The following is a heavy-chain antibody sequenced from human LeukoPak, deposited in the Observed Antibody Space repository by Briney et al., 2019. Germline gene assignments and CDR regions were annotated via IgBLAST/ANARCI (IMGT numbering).Heavy chain of an antibody. CDR1: GFTFSSYA. D-gene: IGHD3-16*01. V-gene: IGHV3-30-3*01. CDR3: ARDPGEIPDI. CDR2: ISYDGSNK. J-gene: IGHJ3*02. Sequence: GRSLRLSCAASGFTFSSYAMHWVRQAPGKGLEWVAVISYDGSNKYYADSVKGRFTISRDNSKNTLYLQMNSLRAEDTAVYYCARDPGEIPDIWGKGTMVTVSS.